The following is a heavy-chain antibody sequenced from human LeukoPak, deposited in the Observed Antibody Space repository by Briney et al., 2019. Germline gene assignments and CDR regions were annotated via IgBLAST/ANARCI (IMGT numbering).Heavy chain of an antibody. CDR2: ISGSGGSI. Sequence: PGGSQRLSCATSGFIFSSYAMSWVRQAPGRGLEWVSSISGSGGSIYYADSVKGRFTISRDNSKNTLYLQMNSLSDEDTAVYYCARDLKGYCSGASCYYYNGMDVWGQGTTVTVSS. J-gene: IGHJ6*02. V-gene: IGHV3-23*01. CDR1: GFIFSSYA. CDR3: ARDLKGYCSGASCYYYNGMDV. D-gene: IGHD2-15*01.